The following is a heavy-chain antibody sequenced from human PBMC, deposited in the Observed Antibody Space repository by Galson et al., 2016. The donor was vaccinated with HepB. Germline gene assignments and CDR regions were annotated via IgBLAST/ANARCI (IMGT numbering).Heavy chain of an antibody. J-gene: IGHJ4*02. CDR3: ARDRGSAAGFDY. Sequence: LVKPTQTLTLTCTFSGFSLTTSGVGVGWIRQPPGKGLEWIAYIYYSGSTNQNPSLKSRVTISVDTSKNQFSLQLRSVTAADTAVYYCARDRGSAAGFDYWGQGTLVTVSS. CDR2: IYYSGST. CDR1: GFSLTTSGVG. D-gene: IGHD6-13*01. V-gene: IGHV4-61*08.